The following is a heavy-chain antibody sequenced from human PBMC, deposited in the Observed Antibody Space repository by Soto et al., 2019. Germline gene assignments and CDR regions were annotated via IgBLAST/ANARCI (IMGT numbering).Heavy chain of an antibody. J-gene: IGHJ4*02. Sequence: PGGSLRLSCVASGFTFSSYGMHWVRQAPGKGLEWVAVIWYDGSNKYYADSVKGRFTISRDNSKNTLYLQMNSLRAEDTAVYYCARDGWDYYDSSGYSGPKDYWGQGTLDTVSS. CDR3: ARDGWDYYDSSGYSGPKDY. V-gene: IGHV3-33*01. CDR1: GFTFSSYG. CDR2: IWYDGSNK. D-gene: IGHD3-22*01.